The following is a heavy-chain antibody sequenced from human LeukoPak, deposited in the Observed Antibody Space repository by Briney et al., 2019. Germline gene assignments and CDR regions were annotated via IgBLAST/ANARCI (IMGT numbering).Heavy chain of an antibody. CDR2: ISWNSGSI. D-gene: IGHD6-13*01. CDR1: GFAFDDYA. CDR3: AKDRRGSSWYLNWFDP. V-gene: IGHV3-9*01. Sequence: PGRSLRLSCAASGFAFDDYAMHWVRQAPGKGLEWVSGISWNSGSIGYADSVKGRFTISRDNAKNSLYLQMNSLRAEDTAVYYCAKDRRGSSWYLNWFDPWGQGTLVTVSS. J-gene: IGHJ5*02.